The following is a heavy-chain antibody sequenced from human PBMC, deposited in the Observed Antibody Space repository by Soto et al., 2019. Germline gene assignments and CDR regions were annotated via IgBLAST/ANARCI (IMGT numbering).Heavy chain of an antibody. Sequence: QVQLVQSGAEVKKPGSSVKVSCKASGGTFSSYAISWVRQAPGQGLEWMGGIIPIFGTANYAQKFQGRVTITADESTSTAYMERSSLRSEDTAVYYCARRCITMVRGVTKNWFDRWGQGTLVTVSS. CDR2: IIPIFGTA. CDR1: GGTFSSYA. V-gene: IGHV1-69*12. J-gene: IGHJ5*02. D-gene: IGHD3-10*01. CDR3: ARRCITMVRGVTKNWFDR.